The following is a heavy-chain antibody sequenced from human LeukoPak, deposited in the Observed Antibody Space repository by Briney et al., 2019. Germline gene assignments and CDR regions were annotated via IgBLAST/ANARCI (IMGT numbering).Heavy chain of an antibody. CDR1: GVSVSSGSYY. CDR3: AREGQLGYCSSTSCYPGFDP. CDR2: IYYSGST. D-gene: IGHD2-2*01. J-gene: IGHJ5*02. Sequence: SETLSLTCTVSGVSVSSGSYYWSWIRQPPGKGLEWIGEIYYSGSTNYNPSLKSRVTISVDTSKNQFSLKLSSVTAADTAVYYCAREGQLGYCSSTSCYPGFDPWGQGTLVTVSS. V-gene: IGHV4-61*01.